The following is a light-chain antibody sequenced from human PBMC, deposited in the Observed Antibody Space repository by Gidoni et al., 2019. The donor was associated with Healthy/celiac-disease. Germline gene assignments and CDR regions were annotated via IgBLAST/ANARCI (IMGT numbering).Light chain of an antibody. V-gene: IGLV2-14*03. CDR3: SSYTSSSTLEVV. CDR2: DVS. CDR1: SSDVGGYNY. J-gene: IGLJ2*01. Sequence: QSALTQPASVYGSPGQSITISCTGTSSDVGGYNYVSWYQQHPGKAPKLMIYDVSHRPSGVSNRFSGSKSGNTASLTISGLQAEDEADYYCSSYTSSSTLEVVFGGGTKLTVL.